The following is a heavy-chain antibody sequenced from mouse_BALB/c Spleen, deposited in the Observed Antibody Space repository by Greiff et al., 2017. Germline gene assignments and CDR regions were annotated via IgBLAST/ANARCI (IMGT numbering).Heavy chain of an antibody. J-gene: IGHJ2*01. Sequence: DVQLVESGGGLVKPGGSLKLSCAASGFTFSSYTMSWVRQTPEKRLEWVATISSGGGNTYYPDSVKGRFTISRDNAKNNLYLQMSSLRSEDTALYYCARLYGSYFDDWGQGTTLTVSS. CDR1: GFTFSSYT. D-gene: IGHD2-2*01. CDR2: ISSGGGNT. CDR3: ARLYGSYFDD. V-gene: IGHV5-9*03.